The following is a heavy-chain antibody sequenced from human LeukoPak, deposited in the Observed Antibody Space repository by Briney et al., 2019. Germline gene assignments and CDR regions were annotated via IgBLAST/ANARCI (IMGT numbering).Heavy chain of an antibody. Sequence: SETLSLTCTASGGSISSYSWSWIRQPAGKGLEWIGRIYTSGSTNYYASLKSRVTMTVDTSKNQFSLKLSSVTAADTVVYYCARDYYDSSGYWGYYYGMDVWGQGTTVTVSS. V-gene: IGHV4-4*07. CDR1: GGSISSYS. CDR3: ARDYYDSSGYWGYYYGMDV. CDR2: IYTSGST. J-gene: IGHJ6*02. D-gene: IGHD3-22*01.